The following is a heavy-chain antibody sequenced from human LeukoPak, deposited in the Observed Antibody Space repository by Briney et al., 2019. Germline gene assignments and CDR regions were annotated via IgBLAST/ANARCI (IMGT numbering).Heavy chain of an antibody. V-gene: IGHV4-39*02. CDR2: IYYSGST. CDR3: ARYSYGGEDWFDP. Sequence: SETLSLTCTVSGGSVSSSNYYWGWIRQPPGKGLEWIGSIYYSGSTYYNPSLKSRVTISVDTSKNYFSLKLSSVTAADTAVYYCARYSYGGEDWFDPWGQGTLVTVS. CDR1: GGSVSSSNYY. J-gene: IGHJ5*02. D-gene: IGHD5-18*01.